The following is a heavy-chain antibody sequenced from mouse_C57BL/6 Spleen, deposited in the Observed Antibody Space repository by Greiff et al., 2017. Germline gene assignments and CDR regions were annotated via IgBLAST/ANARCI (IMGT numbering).Heavy chain of an antibody. D-gene: IGHD1-1*01. V-gene: IGHV1-64*01. CDR2: IHPNSGST. Sequence: VQLQQPGAELVKPGASVKLSCKASGYTFTSYWMHWVKQRPGQGLEWIGMIHPNSGSTNYNEKFKSKATLTVDKSSSTAYMQLSSLTSEDSAVYYCAPLYGSSPYFDYWGQGTTLTVSS. CDR1: GYTFTSYW. CDR3: APLYGSSPYFDY. J-gene: IGHJ2*01.